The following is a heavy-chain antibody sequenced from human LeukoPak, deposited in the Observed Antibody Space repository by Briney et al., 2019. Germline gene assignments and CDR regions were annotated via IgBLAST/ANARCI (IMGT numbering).Heavy chain of an antibody. CDR1: GYTFTSYG. D-gene: IGHD6-13*01. J-gene: IGHJ5*02. V-gene: IGHV1-18*01. Sequence: ASVKVSCKASGYTFTSYGISWVRQAPGQGLEWMGWISAYNGNTNYAQKLQGRVTMTTDTSTSTAYMELRSLRSDDTAVYYCARWSGVGIAAVNRFDPWGQGTLVTVSS. CDR2: ISAYNGNT. CDR3: ARWSGVGIAAVNRFDP.